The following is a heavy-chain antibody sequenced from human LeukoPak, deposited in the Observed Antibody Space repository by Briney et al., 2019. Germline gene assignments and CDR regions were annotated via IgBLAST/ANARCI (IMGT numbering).Heavy chain of an antibody. D-gene: IGHD4-17*01. CDR2: IYHSGST. CDR3: ARATVTTLNDSEYNWFDP. J-gene: IGHJ5*02. V-gene: IGHV4-38-2*02. CDR1: GYSISSGYY. Sequence: SETLSLTCTVSGYSISSGYYWGWIRQPPGKGLEWIGSIYHSGSTYYNPSLKSRVTISVDTSKNQFSLKLSSVTAADTAVYYCARATVTTLNDSEYNWFDPWGQGTLVTVSS.